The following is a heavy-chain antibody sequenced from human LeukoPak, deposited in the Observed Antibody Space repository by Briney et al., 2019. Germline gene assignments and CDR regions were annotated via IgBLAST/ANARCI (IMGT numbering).Heavy chain of an antibody. CDR3: ARGLYCGGDCSYYYGMDV. V-gene: IGHV3-21*01. CDR1: GFTFSSYS. J-gene: IGHJ6*02. D-gene: IGHD2-21*02. CDR2: ISSSSSYI. Sequence: GGSLRLSCAASGFTFSSYSMNWVRQAPGKGLEWVSSISSSSSYIYYADSVKGRFTISRDNAKNSLYLQMNSLRAEDTAVYYCARGLYCGGDCSYYYGMDVWGQGTTVTVSS.